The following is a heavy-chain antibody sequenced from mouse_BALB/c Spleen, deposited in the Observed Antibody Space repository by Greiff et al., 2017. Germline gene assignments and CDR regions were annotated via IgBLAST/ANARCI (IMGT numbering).Heavy chain of an antibody. Sequence: EVKVEESGGGLVKPGGSLKLSCAASGFTFSSYAMSWVRQTPEKRLEWVASISSGGSTYYPDSVKGRFTISRDNARNILYLQMSSLRSEDTAMYYCARAPTMSAWFAYWGQGTLVTVSA. CDR3: ARAPTMSAWFAY. CDR1: GFTFSSYA. CDR2: ISSGGST. D-gene: IGHD2-10*01. J-gene: IGHJ3*01. V-gene: IGHV5-6-5*01.